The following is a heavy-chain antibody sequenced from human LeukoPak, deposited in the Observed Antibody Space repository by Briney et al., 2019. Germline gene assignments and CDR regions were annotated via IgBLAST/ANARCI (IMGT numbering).Heavy chain of an antibody. CDR3: ARIYCSGGSCTGGFDY. D-gene: IGHD2-15*01. CDR1: GFTFSSYS. Sequence: GVSLRLSCAASGFTFSSYSMNWVRQAPGKGLEWVSSISSSSSYIYYADSVKGRFTISRDNAKNSLYLQMNSLRAEDTAVYYCARIYCSGGSCTGGFDYWGQGTLVTVSS. CDR2: ISSSSSYI. V-gene: IGHV3-21*01. J-gene: IGHJ4*02.